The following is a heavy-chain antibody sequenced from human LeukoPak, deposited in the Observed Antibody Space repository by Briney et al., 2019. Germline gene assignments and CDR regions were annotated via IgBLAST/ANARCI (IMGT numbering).Heavy chain of an antibody. V-gene: IGHV3-23*01. CDR3: AREGVAGAGGDAFDI. Sequence: PGGSLRLSCSASGFTFSSYAMSWVRQAPGKGLEWVSAISGSGGSTYYADSVKGRFTISRDNAKNSLYLQMNSLRAEDTAVYYCAREGVAGAGGDAFDIWGQGTMVIVSS. CDR1: GFTFSSYA. D-gene: IGHD6-19*01. J-gene: IGHJ3*02. CDR2: ISGSGGST.